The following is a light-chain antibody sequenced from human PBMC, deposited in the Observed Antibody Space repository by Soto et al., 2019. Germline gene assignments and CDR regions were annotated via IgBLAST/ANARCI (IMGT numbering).Light chain of an antibody. J-gene: IGKJ1*01. V-gene: IGKV3-20*01. Sequence: EIVFTQSPGTRSLSPGERATLSCRASQSFSHNYLAWYQQKPGQAPRIIIFGASGRDTGIRDRFSCSGSGTDFTRTISRLEPEDFSVDYCQQYGSLSWTFGQGTKVDIK. CDR2: GAS. CDR3: QQYGSLSWT. CDR1: QSFSHNY.